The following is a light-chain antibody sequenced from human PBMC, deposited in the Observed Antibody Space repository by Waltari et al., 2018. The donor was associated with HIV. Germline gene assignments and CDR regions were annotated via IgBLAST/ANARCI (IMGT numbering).Light chain of an antibody. V-gene: IGLV1-40*01. J-gene: IGLJ1*01. CDR1: NSNIGAGFD. CDR2: ATT. CDR3: QSYDSSLSGYV. Sequence: QSVLTQPPSVSGAPGQRVTISCTGSNSNIGAGFDVHWYQQLPGTAPKLLIYATTIRPAGVPDRFSGSKSGTSASLAITGLQAEDEADYYCQSYDSSLSGYVFATGTRVTVL.